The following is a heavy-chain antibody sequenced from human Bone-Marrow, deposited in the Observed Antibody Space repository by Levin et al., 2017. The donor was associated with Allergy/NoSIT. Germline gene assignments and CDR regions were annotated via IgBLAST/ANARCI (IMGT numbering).Heavy chain of an antibody. Sequence: SQTLSLTCVVSGYSISSGYNWGWIRQSPGKGLEWIGSIYHSGSTYHNPSLKTRVIISVDTSKNQFSLNLTSVTAADTAVYYCAGASMITYGGSQFDYWGQGTLVTVSS. CDR2: IYHSGST. D-gene: IGHD3-16*01. V-gene: IGHV4-38-2*01. CDR1: GYSISSGYN. J-gene: IGHJ4*02. CDR3: AGASMITYGGSQFDY.